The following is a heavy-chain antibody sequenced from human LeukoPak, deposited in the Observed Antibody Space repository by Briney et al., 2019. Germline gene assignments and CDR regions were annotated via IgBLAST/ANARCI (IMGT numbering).Heavy chain of an antibody. Sequence: GGSLRLSCAASGFTFSSYSMNWVRQAPGKGLEWVSSISSSSSYIYYADSVKGRFTISRDNAKNSLYLQMNSLRAEDTAVYYCARDRVTSSSWYNDAFDIWGQGTTVTVSS. CDR2: ISSSSSYI. D-gene: IGHD6-13*01. CDR1: GFTFSSYS. V-gene: IGHV3-21*01. J-gene: IGHJ3*02. CDR3: ARDRVTSSSWYNDAFDI.